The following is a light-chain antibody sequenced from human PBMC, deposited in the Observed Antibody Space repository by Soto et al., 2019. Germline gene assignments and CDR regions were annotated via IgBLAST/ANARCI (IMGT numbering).Light chain of an antibody. CDR3: MQGSHWPYT. CDR1: QSLVYGDGNTY. CDR2: DVS. J-gene: IGKJ2*01. Sequence: DVVLTQSPLSLPVTLGQPASISCKSSQSLVYGDGNTYLNWFQQRPGQSPRRLIYDVSNRDSGVPDRFSGSGSVTDFTLKISRVEAEDVGVYYCMQGSHWPYTFGQGTKLEIK. V-gene: IGKV2-30*01.